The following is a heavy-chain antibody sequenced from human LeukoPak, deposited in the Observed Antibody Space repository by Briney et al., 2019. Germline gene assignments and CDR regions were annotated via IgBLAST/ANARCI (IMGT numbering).Heavy chain of an antibody. CDR3: ARHLLTGSFDY. D-gene: IGHD3-9*01. CDR1: GHSISSGYY. V-gene: IGHV4-38-2*02. J-gene: IGHJ4*02. CDR2: ISHSGYA. Sequence: SETLSLTCTVSGHSISSGYYWGCVRQPPGKGLEWVGSISHSGYAYYNPSLKSRVAISLDTSKNQFSLRLYSVTAADTAVYYCARHLLTGSFDYWGQGALVTVSS.